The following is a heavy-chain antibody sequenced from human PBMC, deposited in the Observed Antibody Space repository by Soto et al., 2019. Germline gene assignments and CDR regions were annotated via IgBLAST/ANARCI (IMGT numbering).Heavy chain of an antibody. CDR1: GFTFSSYA. J-gene: IGHJ3*02. D-gene: IGHD3-3*01. V-gene: IGHV3-23*01. CDR3: AKSCADFWSGYCNDAFDI. CDR2: ISGSGGST. Sequence: EVQLLESGGGLVQPGGSLRLSCAASGFTFSSYAMSWVRQAPGKRLEWVSAISGSGGSTYYADSVKGRFTISRDNSKNTLYLQMNSLRAEDTAVYYCAKSCADFWSGYCNDAFDIWGQGTMVTVSS.